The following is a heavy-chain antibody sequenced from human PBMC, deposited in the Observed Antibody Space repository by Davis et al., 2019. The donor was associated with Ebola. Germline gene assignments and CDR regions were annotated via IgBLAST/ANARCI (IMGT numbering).Heavy chain of an antibody. CDR2: IHGGNGKR. V-gene: IGHV1-3*01. J-gene: IGHJ4*02. Sequence: ASVQVSCKAPAYTFTNYAMQWVRQAPGQRLEWMGWIHGGNGKRKYSQKFQGRVTITMDTSASTAYTELSSMRSEDTAVYYCARAAFGYNSGWYADYWGQGTLVTVSS. CDR3: ARAAFGYNSGWYADY. CDR1: AYTFTNYA. D-gene: IGHD6-19*01.